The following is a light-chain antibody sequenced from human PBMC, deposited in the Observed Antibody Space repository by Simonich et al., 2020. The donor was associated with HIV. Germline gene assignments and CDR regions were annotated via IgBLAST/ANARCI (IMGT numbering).Light chain of an antibody. CDR3: QQSYNTPQT. V-gene: IGKV1-39*01. J-gene: IGKJ1*01. CDR2: AAS. CDR1: QSISRD. Sequence: DIQMSQSPSSLSASVGDRVTITCRASQSISRDLKWYQQKPRKAPKLLIYAASSLQSGVPSRFSGSGSGTYFTLTISSLQPEDFATYYCQQSYNTPQTFGQGTKVEIK.